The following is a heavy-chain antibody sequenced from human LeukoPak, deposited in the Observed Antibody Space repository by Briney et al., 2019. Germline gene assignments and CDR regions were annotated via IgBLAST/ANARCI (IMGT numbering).Heavy chain of an antibody. CDR1: GGSLNRRSYY. J-gene: IGHJ4*02. CDR2: FYYDGST. Sequence: SETLSLTCAVSGGSLNRRSYYCGWIRQPPGKGLECIGSFYYDGSTYSNPSLKSRVTISVDTSKNQFSLKLSSVTAADTAVYYCASRGVTGEYFDYWGPGTLVTVSS. V-gene: IGHV4-39*01. D-gene: IGHD4-11*01. CDR3: ASRGVTGEYFDY.